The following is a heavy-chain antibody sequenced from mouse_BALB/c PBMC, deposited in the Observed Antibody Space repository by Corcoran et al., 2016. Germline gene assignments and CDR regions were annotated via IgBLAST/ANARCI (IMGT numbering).Heavy chain of an antibody. Sequence: DVQLQESGPGLVKPSQSLSLTCSVTGYSITSGYYWNWIRQFPGNKLEWMGYLSYDGSNNYNPSLKNRISLTRDTSKNQFFLKLNSVTTEDTATYYCARGGLRLWYFDVWGAGTTVTVSS. J-gene: IGHJ1*01. CDR3: ARGGLRLWYFDV. CDR2: LSYDGSN. CDR1: GYSITSGYY. V-gene: IGHV3-6*02. D-gene: IGHD2-4*01.